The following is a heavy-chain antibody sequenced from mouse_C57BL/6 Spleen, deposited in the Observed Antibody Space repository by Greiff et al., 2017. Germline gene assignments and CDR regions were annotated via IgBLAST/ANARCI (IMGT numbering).Heavy chain of an antibody. J-gene: IGHJ2*01. CDR3: ARSMYYGSSSYFDY. CDR2: IYPGDGDT. D-gene: IGHD1-1*01. CDR1: GYAFSSYW. V-gene: IGHV1-80*01. Sequence: QVQLQQSGAELVKPGASVKISCKASGYAFSSYWMNWVKQRPGKGLEWIGQIYPGDGDTNYNGKFKGKATLTADKSSSTAYMQLSSLTSEDSAVYFCARSMYYGSSSYFDYWGQGTTLTVSS.